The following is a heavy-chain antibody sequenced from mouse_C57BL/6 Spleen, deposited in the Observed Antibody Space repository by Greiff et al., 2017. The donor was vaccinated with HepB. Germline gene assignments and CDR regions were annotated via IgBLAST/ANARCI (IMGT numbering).Heavy chain of an antibody. J-gene: IGHJ3*01. CDR3: ASEYYGSRTAWFAY. V-gene: IGHV5-17*01. D-gene: IGHD1-1*01. CDR2: ISSGSSTI. CDR1: GFTFSDYG. Sequence: EVQRVESGGGLVKPGGSLKLSCAASGFTFSDYGMHWVRQAPEKGLEWVAYISSGSSTIYYADTVKGRFTISRDNAKNTLFLQMTSLRSEDTAMYYWASEYYGSRTAWFAYWGQGTLVTVSA.